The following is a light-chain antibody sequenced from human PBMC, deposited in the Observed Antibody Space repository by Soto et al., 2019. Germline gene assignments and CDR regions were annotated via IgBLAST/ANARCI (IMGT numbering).Light chain of an antibody. Sequence: QSVLTQPPSASGTPGQRVTISCSGSNSNIGSYYVYWYQQLPVTAPKLLIYRNNQRPSGVPDRFSGSKSGTSASLAISGLRSEDEADYYCAAWDDSLSGHWVFGGGTKLTVL. CDR3: AAWDDSLSGHWV. V-gene: IGLV1-47*01. CDR1: NSNIGSYY. CDR2: RNN. J-gene: IGLJ3*02.